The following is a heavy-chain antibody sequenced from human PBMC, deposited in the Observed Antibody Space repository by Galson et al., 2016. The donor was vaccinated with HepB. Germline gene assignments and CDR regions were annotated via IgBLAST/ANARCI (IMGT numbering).Heavy chain of an antibody. V-gene: IGHV1-3*01. CDR1: GYTFTNYP. J-gene: IGHJ6*03. Sequence: SVKVSCKASGYTFTNYPIHWVRQAPGQRLEWMGWINAGNGDTKYSQKFQGRVTITRDTSASTAYMELSSLRSEDTAVYYCARQDYDFWSAIKYYYYYYMDVWGKGARVTVSS. CDR2: INAGNGDT. CDR3: ARQDYDFWSAIKYYYYYYMDV. D-gene: IGHD3-3*01.